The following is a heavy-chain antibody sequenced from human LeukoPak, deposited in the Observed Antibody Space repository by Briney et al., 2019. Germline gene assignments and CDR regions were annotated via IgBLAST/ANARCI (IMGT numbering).Heavy chain of an antibody. CDR1: GFTFSSYA. J-gene: IGHJ4*02. CDR2: ISGSGGST. D-gene: IGHD3-22*01. V-gene: IGHV3-23*01. Sequence: AGGSLRLSCAASGFTFSSYAMSWVRQGPGKGLEWVSAISGSGGSTYYADSVKGRFTISRDNSKNTLYLQMNSLRAEDTAVYYCAKGYYYDSSGYSYYFDYWGQGTLVTVSS. CDR3: AKGYYYDSSGYSYYFDY.